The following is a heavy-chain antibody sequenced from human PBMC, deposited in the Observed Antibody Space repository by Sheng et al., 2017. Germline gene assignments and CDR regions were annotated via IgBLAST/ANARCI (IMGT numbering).Heavy chain of an antibody. V-gene: IGHV4-38-2*01. J-gene: IGHJ4*02. CDR3: ARALSDGSGSTPFDY. CDR2: IYHSGST. Sequence: QVQLQESGPGLVKPSETLSLTCAVSGYSISSGYYWGWIRQPPGKVLEWIGSIYHSGSTYYNPSLKSRVTISVDTSKNQFSLKLSSVTAADTAVYYCARALSDGSGSTPFDYWGQGTLVTVSS. CDR1: GYSISSGYY. D-gene: IGHD3-10*01.